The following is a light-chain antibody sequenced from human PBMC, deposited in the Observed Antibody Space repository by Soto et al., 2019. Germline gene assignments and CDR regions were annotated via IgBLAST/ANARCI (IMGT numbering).Light chain of an antibody. CDR1: QSLLHSDGNTY. J-gene: IGKJ1*01. V-gene: IGKV2-24*01. Sequence: DIVMTQTPLSSPVTLGQAASISCMSSQSLLHSDGNTYLSWFQQRPGQPPRLLIYKVSDRFSGVPDRFSGSASGTEFTLTISSLQPDDFATYYCQQYNSFSRTFGQGTKVDIK. CDR3: QQYNSFSRT. CDR2: KVS.